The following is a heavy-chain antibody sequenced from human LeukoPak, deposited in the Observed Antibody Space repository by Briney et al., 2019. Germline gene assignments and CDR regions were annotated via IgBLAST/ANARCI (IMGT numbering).Heavy chain of an antibody. CDR2: IYYSGST. CDR1: GGSISSSSYY. D-gene: IGHD4-23*01. Sequence: SETLSLTCTVSGGSISSSSYYWGWIRQPPGKGLDWIGSIYYSGSTYYNLSLESRVTISVDTSKNQFSLKLSSVTAADTAVYYCARSVVTWYYFDYWGQGTLVTVSS. J-gene: IGHJ4*02. V-gene: IGHV4-39*01. CDR3: ARSVVTWYYFDY.